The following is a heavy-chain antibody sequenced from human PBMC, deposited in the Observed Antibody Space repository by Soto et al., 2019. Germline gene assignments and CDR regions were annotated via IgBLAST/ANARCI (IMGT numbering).Heavy chain of an antibody. CDR2: IYYSGTT. D-gene: IGHD2-2*01. V-gene: IGHV4-39*01. Sequence: LSLTCTVSGGSISSSSYYWGWIRQPPGKGLEWIGSIYYSGTTYYNPSLKSRVTISVDTSKNQFSLNLSSVTAADAAVYYCARKLGYCSATSCLYFDSWGQGTLVTVSS. CDR3: ARKLGYCSATSCLYFDS. CDR1: GGSISSSSYY. J-gene: IGHJ4*02.